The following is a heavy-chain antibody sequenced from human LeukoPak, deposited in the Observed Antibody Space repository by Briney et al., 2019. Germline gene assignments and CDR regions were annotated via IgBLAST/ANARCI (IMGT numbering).Heavy chain of an antibody. V-gene: IGHV4-34*01. J-gene: IGHJ5*02. CDR2: INHSGST. CDR1: GGSFSGYY. D-gene: IGHD2-2*01. CDR3: ARGNIVVVPAAPANWFDP. Sequence: SETLSLTCAVYGGSFSGYYWSWIRQPPGKGLEWIGEINHSGSTNYNPSLKSRVTISVDTSKNQFSLELSSVTAADTAVYYCARGNIVVVPAAPANWFDPWGQGTLVTVSS.